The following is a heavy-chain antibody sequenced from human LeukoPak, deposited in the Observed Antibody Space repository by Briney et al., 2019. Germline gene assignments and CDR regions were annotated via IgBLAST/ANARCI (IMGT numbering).Heavy chain of an antibody. V-gene: IGHV3-30*02. J-gene: IGHJ3*02. CDR2: IRYDGSNK. D-gene: IGHD5-18*01. CDR1: GFTFSSYG. CDR3: ARARGYSYGPPGDAFDI. Sequence: PGGSLRLSCAASGFTFSSYGMHWVRQAPGKGLEWVAFIRYDGSNKYYADSVKGRFTISRDNSKNTLYLQMNGLRAEDTAVYYCARARGYSYGPPGDAFDIWGQGTMVTVSS.